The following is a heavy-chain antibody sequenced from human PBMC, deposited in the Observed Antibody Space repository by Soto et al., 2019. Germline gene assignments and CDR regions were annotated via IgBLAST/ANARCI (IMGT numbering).Heavy chain of an antibody. CDR3: ATWHEREHAFDV. J-gene: IGHJ3*01. CDR2: LYDVDGS. CDR1: GLTISGKTY. D-gene: IGHD1-1*01. V-gene: IGHV3-53*01. Sequence: DVQLVESGGGLIQPGESLRLSCAAFGLTISGKTYVAWVRQAPGKGLEWVSALYDVDGSFYADSVTSRFTTSSDSSKTTVYLQMNDLRPDDTAVYYCATWHEREHAFDVWGQGTTVTISS.